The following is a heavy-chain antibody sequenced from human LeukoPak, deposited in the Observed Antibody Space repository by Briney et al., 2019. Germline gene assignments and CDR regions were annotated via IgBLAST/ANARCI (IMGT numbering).Heavy chain of an antibody. V-gene: IGHV1-18*01. CDR3: ARVMTTVTTDWFAP. J-gene: IGHJ5*02. CDR1: GYTFTSYG. D-gene: IGHD4-17*01. CDR2: ISAYNGNT. Sequence: ASVKVSFKAPGYTFTSYGISWVRQAPGQGLEWMGWISAYNGNTNYAQKFQGRVTITADKSTSTAYMELSSLRSEDTAVYYCARVMTTVTTDWFAPWGQGTLVTVSS.